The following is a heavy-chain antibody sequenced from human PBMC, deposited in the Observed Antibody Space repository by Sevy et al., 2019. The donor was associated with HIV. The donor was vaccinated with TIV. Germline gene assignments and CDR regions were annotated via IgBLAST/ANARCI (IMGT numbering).Heavy chain of an antibody. CDR1: GFSFSSYE. Sequence: GGSLRLSCAASGFSFSSYEMNWVRQAPGKGLEWLSYISNSGSSVYYSDSVRGRFTISRDNAMNSLYLQMNSLRAEDTAVYYCARDLPPSATTVAHFDCWGQGTLVTVSS. CDR2: ISNSGSSV. J-gene: IGHJ4*02. D-gene: IGHD4-17*01. CDR3: ARDLPPSATTVAHFDC. V-gene: IGHV3-48*03.